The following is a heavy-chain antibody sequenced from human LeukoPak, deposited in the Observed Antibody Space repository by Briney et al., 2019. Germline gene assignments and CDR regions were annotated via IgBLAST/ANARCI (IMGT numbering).Heavy chain of an antibody. J-gene: IGHJ5*02. CDR3: ARVEYCGGDCYAQGNWFDP. Sequence: ASVKVSCKASVGTFSSYAISWVRQAPGQGLEWMGGIIPIFGTANYAQKFQGRVTITADKSTSKAYMELSSVRSEDTDVYYCARVEYCGGDCYAQGNWFDPWGQGTLVTVPS. CDR1: VGTFSSYA. CDR2: IIPIFGTA. V-gene: IGHV1-69*06. D-gene: IGHD2-21*02.